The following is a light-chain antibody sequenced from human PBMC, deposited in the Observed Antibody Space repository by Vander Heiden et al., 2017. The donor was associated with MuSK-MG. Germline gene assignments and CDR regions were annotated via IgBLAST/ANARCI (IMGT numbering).Light chain of an antibody. CDR1: KLGEKY. J-gene: IGLJ3*02. Sequence: SSELTQPPSVSVSLGQTASITCSGDKLGEKYAAWYQQKPGQSPVVVIYQDIKRPSGIPERFSGANSGNTAPLTVSGTQATDEADYYCQAWDRSTAVFGGGTKLTVL. CDR3: QAWDRSTAV. V-gene: IGLV3-1*01. CDR2: QDI.